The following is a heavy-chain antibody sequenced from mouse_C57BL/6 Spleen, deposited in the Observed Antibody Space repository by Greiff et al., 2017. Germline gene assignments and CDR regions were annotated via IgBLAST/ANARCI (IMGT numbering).Heavy chain of an antibody. CDR1: GYTFTSYW. J-gene: IGHJ4*01. D-gene: IGHD2-2*01. CDR3: ARWYGYDGRAMDY. CDR2: IYPGSGST. Sequence: QVQLKQSGAELVKPGASVKMSCKASGYTFTSYWITWVKQRPGQGLEWIGDIYPGSGSTNYNEKFKSKATLTVDTSSSTAYMQLSSLTSEDSAVYYCARWYGYDGRAMDYWGQGTSVTVSS. V-gene: IGHV1-55*01.